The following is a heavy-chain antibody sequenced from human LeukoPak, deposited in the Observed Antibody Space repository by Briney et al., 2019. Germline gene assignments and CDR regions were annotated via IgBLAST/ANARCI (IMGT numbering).Heavy chain of an antibody. CDR1: GYSISTGYF. J-gene: IGHJ4*02. Sequence: SETLSLTCAVSGYSISTGYFWGWIRQSPGQGLEWIGSIFHTGSTSYNPSLKSRVTLSVDTSKNEFSLKLTSVTAADTAIYYCASPRGTYIDHWGQGTLVIVSS. CDR2: IFHTGST. V-gene: IGHV4-38-2*01. CDR3: ASPRGTYIDH. D-gene: IGHD3-16*01.